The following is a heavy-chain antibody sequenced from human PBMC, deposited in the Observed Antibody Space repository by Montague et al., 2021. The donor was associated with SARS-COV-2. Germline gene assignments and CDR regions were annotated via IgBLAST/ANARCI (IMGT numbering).Heavy chain of an antibody. J-gene: IGHJ4*02. V-gene: IGHV3-13*04. CDR2: INTAGDT. Sequence: SLSLSCAASGFTFSRYDMPWVRQATGKGLECVSIINTAGDTYYPGSVKGRFTISRDNAKNSLYLQMNSLRAGGTAVYYCARGDRTGWQTDYWGQGTLVTVSS. D-gene: IGHD6-19*01. CDR1: GFTFSRYD. CDR3: ARGDRTGWQTDY.